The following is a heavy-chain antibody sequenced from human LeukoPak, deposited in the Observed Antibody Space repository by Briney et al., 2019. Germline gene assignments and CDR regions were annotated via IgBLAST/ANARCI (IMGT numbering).Heavy chain of an antibody. Sequence: GGSLRLSCATSGFTFSSYSTNWVRQAPGKELEWVSSISSGSSYIYYADSLKGRFTISRDNAKNSLYLQMNSLRAEDSAVYYCTRGPTLIGVAGTWPLDYWGQGTLVTVSS. J-gene: IGHJ4*02. CDR2: ISSGSSYI. CDR3: TRGPTLIGVAGTWPLDY. CDR1: GFTFSSYS. V-gene: IGHV3-21*01. D-gene: IGHD6-19*01.